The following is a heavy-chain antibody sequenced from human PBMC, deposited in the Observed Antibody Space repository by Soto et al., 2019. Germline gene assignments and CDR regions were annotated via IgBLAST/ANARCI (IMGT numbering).Heavy chain of an antibody. CDR2: IITILGIA. J-gene: IGHJ4*02. CDR1: GGAFSSYT. Sequence: SVKVSLKVSGGAFSSYTISLLRQAPGEGLEWMGRIITILGIANYAQKFQGRVTITADKSTSKAYMELSSLRSEDTAVYYCAGGELAEIDYWGQGPLVTVS. D-gene: IGHD1-26*01. CDR3: AGGELAEIDY. V-gene: IGHV1-69*02.